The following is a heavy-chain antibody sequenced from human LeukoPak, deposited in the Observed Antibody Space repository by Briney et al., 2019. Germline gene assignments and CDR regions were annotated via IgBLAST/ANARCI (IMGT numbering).Heavy chain of an antibody. D-gene: IGHD6-19*01. Sequence: PSETLSLTCSVSGGSISSSSYYWGWIRQPPGTGLEWIGTIYYGGRTYYNPSLKSPVTMPVDTSKNQFSLKLSSVTAADTAIYYCATSVTSSNGWYYGYWGQGSLVTVSS. J-gene: IGHJ4*02. CDR3: ATSVTSSNGWYYGY. CDR1: GGSISSSSYY. V-gene: IGHV4-39*01. CDR2: IYYGGRT.